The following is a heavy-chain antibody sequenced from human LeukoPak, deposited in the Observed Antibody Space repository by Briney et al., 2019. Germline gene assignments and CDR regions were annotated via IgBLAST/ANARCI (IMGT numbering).Heavy chain of an antibody. Sequence: GGSLRLSCAASGFTFSSYSMNWVRQAPGKGLEWVSSISSSSSYMYYADSVKGRFTISRDNAKNSLYLQMNSLRAEDTAVYYCARDGSRDYWGQGTLVTVSS. CDR3: ARDGSRDY. J-gene: IGHJ4*02. CDR1: GFTFSSYS. V-gene: IGHV3-21*01. D-gene: IGHD6-19*01. CDR2: ISSSSSYM.